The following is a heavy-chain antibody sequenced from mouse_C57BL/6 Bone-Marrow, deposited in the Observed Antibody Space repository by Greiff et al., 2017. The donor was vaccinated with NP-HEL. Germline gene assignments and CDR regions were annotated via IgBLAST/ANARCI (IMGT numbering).Heavy chain of an antibody. CDR2: IDPEDGDT. Sequence: VQLKESGAELVRPGASVKLSCTASGFHIKDYYMHWVKQRPEQGLEWIGRIDPEDGDTEYAPKFQGKATMTADTSSNTAYLQLSSLTSEDTAVYYCTTFGYYSYWYFDVWGTGTTVTVSS. CDR1: GFHIKDYY. CDR3: TTFGYYSYWYFDV. J-gene: IGHJ1*03. V-gene: IGHV14-1*01. D-gene: IGHD2-12*01.